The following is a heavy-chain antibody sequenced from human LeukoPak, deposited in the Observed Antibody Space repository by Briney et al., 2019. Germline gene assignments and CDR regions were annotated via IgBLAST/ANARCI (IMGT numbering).Heavy chain of an antibody. D-gene: IGHD6-19*01. V-gene: IGHV3-64*04. J-gene: IGHJ6*02. CDR2: ITRNGRTI. Sequence: GGSLRLSCSAAGFSFSNYAMHWVRQAPGKGLEYISAITRNGRTIHYADSVRARFTISRDNSKNTLYLQMNSLRADDTAVYYCAKAAGNYYYYYGMDVWAQGTTVTVSS. CDR1: GFSFSNYA. CDR3: AKAAGNYYYYYGMDV.